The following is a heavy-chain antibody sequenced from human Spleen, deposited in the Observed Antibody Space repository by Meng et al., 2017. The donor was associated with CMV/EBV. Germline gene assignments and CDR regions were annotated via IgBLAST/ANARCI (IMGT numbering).Heavy chain of an antibody. CDR3: ARADYYYDSSGYYIVDY. CDR2: ISSSSRYM. CDR1: TFSSYS. J-gene: IGHJ4*02. Sequence: TFSSYSISWVRQAPGKGLEWVSSISSSSRYMYYADSLKGRFTISRDNAKNSLYLQMNSLRAEDTAVYYCARADYYYDSSGYYIVDYWGQGTLVTVSS. D-gene: IGHD3-22*01. V-gene: IGHV3-21*01.